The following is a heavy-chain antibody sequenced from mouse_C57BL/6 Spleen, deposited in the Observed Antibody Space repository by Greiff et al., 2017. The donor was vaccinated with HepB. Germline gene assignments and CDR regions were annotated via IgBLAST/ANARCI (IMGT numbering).Heavy chain of an antibody. V-gene: IGHV5-17*01. CDR1: GFTFSDYG. Sequence: EVKLMESGGGLVKPGGSLKLSCAASGFTFSDYGMHWVRQAPEKGLEWVAYISSGSSTIYYADTVKGRFTISRDNAKNTLFLQMTSLRSEDTAMYYCARRTVYYGYDGFAYWGQETLVTVSA. J-gene: IGHJ3*01. D-gene: IGHD2-2*01. CDR3: ARRTVYYGYDGFAY. CDR2: ISSGSSTI.